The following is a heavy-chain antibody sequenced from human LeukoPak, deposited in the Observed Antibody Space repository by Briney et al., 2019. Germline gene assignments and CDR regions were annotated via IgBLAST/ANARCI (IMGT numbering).Heavy chain of an antibody. CDR3: ARGCYVWGSYRYARGSDY. V-gene: IGHV1-2*06. CDR2: INPNSGGT. CDR1: GYTFTGYY. D-gene: IGHD3-16*02. J-gene: IGHJ4*02. Sequence: ASVKVSCKASGYTFTGYYMHWVRQAPGQGLEWMGRINPNSGGTNYAQKFQGRVTMTRDTSISTAYMELSSLRSEDTAVYYCARGCYVWGSYRYARGSDYWGQGTLVTVSS.